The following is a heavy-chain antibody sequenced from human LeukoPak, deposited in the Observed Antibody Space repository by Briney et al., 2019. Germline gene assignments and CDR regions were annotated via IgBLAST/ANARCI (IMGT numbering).Heavy chain of an antibody. Sequence: GESLKISCKGSGYSFTSYWIGWVRQIPGKGLEWMGIIYPGDSDTRYSPSFQGQVTISADKSISTAYLQWSSLKASDTAMYYCARLEEATITPYYYYYMDVWGKGTTVTVSS. V-gene: IGHV5-51*03. CDR1: GYSFTSYW. J-gene: IGHJ6*03. CDR3: ARLEEATITPYYYYYMDV. D-gene: IGHD5-12*01. CDR2: IYPGDSDT.